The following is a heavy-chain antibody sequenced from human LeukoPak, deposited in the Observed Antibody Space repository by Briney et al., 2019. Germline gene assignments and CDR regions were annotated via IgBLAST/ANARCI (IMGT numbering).Heavy chain of an antibody. D-gene: IGHD3-22*01. J-gene: IGHJ4*02. CDR3: ARRGYYYDSSGYLRY. CDR2: INPNSGGT. V-gene: IGHV1-2*02. CDR1: GYTFTGYY. Sequence: ASVKVSCKASGYTFTGYYMHWVRQAPGQGLEWMGWINPNSGGTNYAQKFQGRVTMTRDPSISTAYMELSRLRADDTAVYYCARRGYYYDSSGYLRYWGQGPLVTVSS.